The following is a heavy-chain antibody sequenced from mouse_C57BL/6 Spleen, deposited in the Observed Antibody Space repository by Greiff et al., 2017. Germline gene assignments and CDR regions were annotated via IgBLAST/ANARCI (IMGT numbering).Heavy chain of an antibody. CDR3: TRVDYGSRTWFAY. D-gene: IGHD1-1*01. V-gene: IGHV1-15*01. CDR2: IDPETGGT. J-gene: IGHJ3*01. CDR1: GYTFNDYE. Sequence: QVQLQQSGAELVRPGASVTLSCKASGYTFNDYEMHWVKQTPVHGLEWIGAIDPETGGTAYNQKFKGKAILTADKSSSTAYMELRSLTSEDSAVYYCTRVDYGSRTWFAYWGQGTLVTVSA.